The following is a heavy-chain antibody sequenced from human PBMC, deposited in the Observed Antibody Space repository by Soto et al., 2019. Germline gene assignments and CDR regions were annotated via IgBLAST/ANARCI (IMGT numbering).Heavy chain of an antibody. CDR2: IWYDGSNK. CDR1: GFTFSSYG. Sequence: QVQLVESGGGVVQPGRSLRLSCAASGFTFSSYGMHWVRQAPGKGLEWVAVIWYDGSNKYYADSVKGRFTISRDNSKNTLYLQMNSLRAEDTAVYYCATKGYYPIRRSGYWGQGTLVTVSS. V-gene: IGHV3-33*01. CDR3: ATKGYYPIRRSGY. J-gene: IGHJ4*02. D-gene: IGHD3-10*01.